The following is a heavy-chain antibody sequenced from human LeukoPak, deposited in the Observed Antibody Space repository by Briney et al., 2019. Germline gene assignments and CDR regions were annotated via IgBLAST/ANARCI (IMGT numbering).Heavy chain of an antibody. CDR2: IYTSGST. D-gene: IGHD2-15*01. CDR1: GGSNSSYY. V-gene: IGHV4-4*07. CDR3: ARYRGGGCDHFDF. J-gene: IGHJ4*02. Sequence: SETLSLTCTVSGGSNSSYYWNWIRQPAGKGLEWIGRIYTSGSTNYNPSLKSRITMSVDTSKNQLSLKLTSVTAADTAVYYCARYRGGGCDHFDFWGQGTLVTVSS.